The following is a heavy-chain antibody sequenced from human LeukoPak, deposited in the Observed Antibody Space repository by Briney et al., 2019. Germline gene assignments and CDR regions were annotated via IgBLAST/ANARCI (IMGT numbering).Heavy chain of an antibody. J-gene: IGHJ5*02. CDR3: ARDQLHYYGSGSYFNWFDP. Sequence: PSQTLSLTCTVSGGSISSGGYYWSWIRQHPGKGLEWIGYIYYSGSTYYNPSLKSRVTISVDTSKNQFSLKLSSVTAADTAVYYCARDQLHYYGSGSYFNWFDPWGQGTLVTVSS. D-gene: IGHD3-10*01. V-gene: IGHV4-31*03. CDR1: GGSISSGGYY. CDR2: IYYSGST.